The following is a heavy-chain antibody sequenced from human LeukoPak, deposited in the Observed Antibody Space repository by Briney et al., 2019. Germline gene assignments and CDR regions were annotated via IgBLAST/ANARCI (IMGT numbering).Heavy chain of an antibody. CDR3: ARGGLGYCSGGSCYNWFDP. CDR2: IYYSGST. CDR1: GGSFSGYY. D-gene: IGHD2-15*01. Sequence: SETLSLTCAVYGGSFSGYYWGWIRQPPGKGLEWIGSIYYSGSTNYNPSLKSRVTISVDTSKNQFSLKLSSVTAADTAVYYCARGGLGYCSGGSCYNWFDPWGQGTLVTVSS. V-gene: IGHV4-34*01. J-gene: IGHJ5*02.